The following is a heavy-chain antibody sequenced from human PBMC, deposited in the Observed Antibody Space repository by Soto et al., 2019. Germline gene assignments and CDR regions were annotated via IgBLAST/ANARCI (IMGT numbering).Heavy chain of an antibody. V-gene: IGHV3-73*02. CDR3: TRPKNEPRFYSYNGIDV. CDR1: GLTFSDSA. Sequence: EVQLVESGGGLVQPGGSLKLSCAASGLTFSDSAIHWVRQASGKGLEWVGRIRSKTNNYATTYAASVKGRFTISRDDSKNTAYLKMNSRKTEDTAVYYCTRPKNEPRFYSYNGIDVWGQGTTVTVSS. J-gene: IGHJ6*02. D-gene: IGHD3-3*01. CDR2: IRSKTNNYAT.